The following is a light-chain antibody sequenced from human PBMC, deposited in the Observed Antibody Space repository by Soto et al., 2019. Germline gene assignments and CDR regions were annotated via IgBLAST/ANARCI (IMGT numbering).Light chain of an antibody. J-gene: IGKJ4*01. CDR2: GAS. V-gene: IGKV3-20*01. CDR1: QSVSSSY. CDR3: QQFSRPPLT. Sequence: EIVLTQSPGTLSLSPGERATLSCRASQSVSSSYLAWYQQKPGQAPRLLIYGASSRATGIPDRFSGSGSGTDFTLTIRRLEPEDFAVYFCQQFSRPPLTFGGGTKVEI.